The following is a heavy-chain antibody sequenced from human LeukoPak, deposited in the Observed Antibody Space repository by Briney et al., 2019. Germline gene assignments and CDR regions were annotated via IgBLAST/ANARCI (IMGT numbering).Heavy chain of an antibody. CDR3: ARLGGAYVGHFDY. Sequence: SETLSLTCAVYGGSFSGYYWSWIRQPPGKGLEWIGEINHSGSTNYNPSLKSRVTLSVDMSKNQFSLNLSSVTAADTAVYYCARLGGAYVGHFDYWGQGTLVTVSS. V-gene: IGHV4-34*01. D-gene: IGHD3-16*01. J-gene: IGHJ4*02. CDR1: GGSFSGYY. CDR2: INHSGST.